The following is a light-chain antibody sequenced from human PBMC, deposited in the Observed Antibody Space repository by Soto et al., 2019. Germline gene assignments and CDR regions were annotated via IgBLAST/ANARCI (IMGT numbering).Light chain of an antibody. V-gene: IGLV2-14*01. J-gene: IGLJ2*01. CDR3: SSYASSSTLAV. CDR2: DVS. CDR1: SSXVGGYNY. Sequence: QSALTQPASVSGSPGQSITISCTGTSSXVGGYNYVSWYQQHPGKAPKLMIYDVSNRPSGVSNRFSGSKSGNTASLTISGLQAEDEADYYCSSYASSSTLAVFGGGTKLTVL.